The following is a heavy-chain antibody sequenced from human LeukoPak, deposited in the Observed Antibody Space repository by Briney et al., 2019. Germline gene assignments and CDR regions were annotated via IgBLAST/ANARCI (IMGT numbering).Heavy chain of an antibody. V-gene: IGHV4-4*07. D-gene: IGHD6-13*01. Sequence: SETLSLTCAVSGYSISSGYYWSWIRQPAGKGLEWIGRIYTSGTTTYNPSLTSRVTMSVDTSKNQFSLKVTSVTAADTAVYYCARGLAAAADRALDYWGQGTLVTVSS. J-gene: IGHJ4*02. CDR1: GYSISSGYY. CDR3: ARGLAAAADRALDY. CDR2: IYTSGTT.